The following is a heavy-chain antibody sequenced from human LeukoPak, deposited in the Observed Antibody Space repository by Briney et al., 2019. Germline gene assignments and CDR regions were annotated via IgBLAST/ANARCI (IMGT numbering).Heavy chain of an antibody. V-gene: IGHV4-31*03. D-gene: IGHD6-13*01. J-gene: IGHJ6*02. CDR2: IYYSGST. CDR1: GGSISSGGYY. CDR3: ARDERQYSSSWYLGYYYYGMDV. Sequence: SETLSLTCTVSGGSISSGGYYWSWIRQHPGKGLEWIGYIYYSGSTYYNPSLKSRVTISVDTSKNQFSLKLSSVTAADTAVYYCARDERQYSSSWYLGYYYYGMDVWGQGTTVTVSS.